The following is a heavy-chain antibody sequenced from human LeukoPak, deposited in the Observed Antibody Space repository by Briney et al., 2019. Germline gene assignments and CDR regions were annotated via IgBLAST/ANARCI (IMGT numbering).Heavy chain of an antibody. CDR3: ARRDDSSGYHKIFDY. V-gene: IGHV4-39*01. J-gene: IGHJ4*02. Sequence: GSLRLSCAASGFTFSSYSMNWVRQPPGKGLEWIGNIYYGENTYYNPSLKSRVTISIDTSNNQSYLKLSSLTAADTAVYYCARRDDSSGYHKIFDYWGQGTLVTVSS. CDR1: GFTFSSYSMN. CDR2: IYYGENT. D-gene: IGHD3-22*01.